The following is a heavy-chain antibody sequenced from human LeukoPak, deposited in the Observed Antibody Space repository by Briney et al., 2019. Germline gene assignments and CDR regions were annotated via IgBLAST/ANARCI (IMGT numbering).Heavy chain of an antibody. CDR1: GFTFSSYA. CDR2: ISYDGSNK. Sequence: GGSLRLSCAASGFTFSSYAMHWVRQAPGKGLEWVAVISYDGSNKYYADSVKGRFTIPRDNSKNTLYLQMNSLRAEDTAVYYCARVWQSNPDYWGQGTLVTVSS. D-gene: IGHD6-19*01. CDR3: ARVWQSNPDY. J-gene: IGHJ4*02. V-gene: IGHV3-30-3*01.